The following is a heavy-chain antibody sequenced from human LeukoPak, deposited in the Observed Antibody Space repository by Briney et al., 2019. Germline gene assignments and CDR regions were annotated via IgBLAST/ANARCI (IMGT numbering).Heavy chain of an antibody. Sequence: SETLSLTCAVSGGSISSSNWWSWVRQPPGKGLGWIGEIYHSGSTNYNPSLKSRVTISVDTSKNQFSLKLSSVTAADTAVYYCASGAYGYDAFDIWGQGTMVTVSS. CDR1: GGSISSSNW. J-gene: IGHJ3*02. CDR3: ASGAYGYDAFDI. D-gene: IGHD5-18*01. CDR2: IYHSGST. V-gene: IGHV4-4*02.